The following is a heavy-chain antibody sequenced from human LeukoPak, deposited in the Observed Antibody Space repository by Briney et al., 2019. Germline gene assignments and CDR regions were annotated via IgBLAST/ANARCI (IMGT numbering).Heavy chain of an antibody. Sequence: GASVKVSCKASGYTFTGYYMHWVRQAPGQGLEWMGWINPNSGGTNYAQKFQGRVTMTRDTSISTAYMELSRLRSDDTAVYYCARDRRGGWYRDAFDIWGQGTMVTVSS. CDR2: INPNSGGT. CDR3: ARDRRGGWYRDAFDI. D-gene: IGHD6-19*01. J-gene: IGHJ3*02. CDR1: GYTFTGYY. V-gene: IGHV1-2*02.